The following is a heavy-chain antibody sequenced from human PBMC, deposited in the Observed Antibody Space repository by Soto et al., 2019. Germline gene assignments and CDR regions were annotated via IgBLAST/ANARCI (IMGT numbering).Heavy chain of an antibody. CDR3: ARGSFGEGTIFGVARVVEDP. J-gene: IGHJ5*02. D-gene: IGHD3-3*01. V-gene: IGHV3-33*01. CDR2: IWYDGSNK. CDR1: GFTFSSYG. Sequence: GGSLRLSCAASGFTFSSYGMHWVRQAPGKGLEWVAVIWYDGSNKYYADSVKGRFTISRDNSKNTLYLQMNSLRAEDTAVYYCARGSFGEGTIFGVARVVEDPWGQGTLVTVSS.